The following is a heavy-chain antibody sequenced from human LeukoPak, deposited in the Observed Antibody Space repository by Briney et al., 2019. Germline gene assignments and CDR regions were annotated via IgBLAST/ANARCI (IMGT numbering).Heavy chain of an antibody. CDR3: ARRIVATKAYYFDY. D-gene: IGHD5-12*01. J-gene: IGHJ4*02. V-gene: IGHV3-7*03. CDR1: GFTFSSYW. CDR2: IKQDGSEK. Sequence: GGSLRLSCAASGFTFSSYWMSWVRQAPGKGLEWVANIKQDGSEKYYVDSVKGRFTISRDNAKNSLYLQMNSLRAEDTAVYYCARRIVATKAYYFDYWGQGTLVTVSS.